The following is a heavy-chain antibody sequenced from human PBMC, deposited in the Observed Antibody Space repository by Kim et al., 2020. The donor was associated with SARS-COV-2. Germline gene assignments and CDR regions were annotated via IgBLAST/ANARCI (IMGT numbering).Heavy chain of an antibody. D-gene: IGHD3-10*01. CDR2: IYYSGST. Sequence: SETLSLTCTVSGGSISSGGYYWSWIRQHPGKGLEWIGYIYYSGSTYYNPSLKSRVTISVDTSKNQFSLKLSSVTAADTAVYYCARERYYYGSGSYIGYYYFDYWGQGTLVTVSS. V-gene: IGHV4-31*03. CDR1: GGSISSGGYY. J-gene: IGHJ4*02. CDR3: ARERYYYGSGSYIGYYYFDY.